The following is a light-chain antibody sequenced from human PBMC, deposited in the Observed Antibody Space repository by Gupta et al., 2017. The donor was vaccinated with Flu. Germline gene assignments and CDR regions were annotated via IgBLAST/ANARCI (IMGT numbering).Light chain of an antibody. CDR3: QQSYSNPS. CDR2: AAS. J-gene: IGKJ3*01. Sequence: DIQMTQSPSSLSASVGDRVTITCRASQSISSYLNWYQQKPGKAPKLLIYAASSLQSGVPSRFSGSGSGTDFTLTISRLQPEDFANYYWQQSYSNPSFGHGTKVDIK. V-gene: IGKV1-39*01. CDR1: QSISSY.